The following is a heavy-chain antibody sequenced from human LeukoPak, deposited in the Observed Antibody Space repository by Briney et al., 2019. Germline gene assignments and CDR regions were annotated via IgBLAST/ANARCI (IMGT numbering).Heavy chain of an antibody. V-gene: IGHV3-30*04. Sequence: GGSLRLSCAASGFTFSSYAMHWVSQAPGKGLEWVAVISYDGSNKYYADSVKGRFTISRDNSKNTLDLQMNSLRAEDTAVYYCARGGLRYFDWLPRGIFDYWGQGTLVTVAS. J-gene: IGHJ4*02. D-gene: IGHD3-9*01. CDR2: ISYDGSNK. CDR3: ARGGLRYFDWLPRGIFDY. CDR1: GFTFSSYA.